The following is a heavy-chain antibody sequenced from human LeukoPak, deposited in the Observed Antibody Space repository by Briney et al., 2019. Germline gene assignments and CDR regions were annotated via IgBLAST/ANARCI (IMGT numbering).Heavy chain of an antibody. Sequence: SETLSLTCAVYGGSFSGYYWSWIRQPPGKGLEWIGGINHSGSTNYNPSLKSRVTISVDTSKNQISLKLSSVTAADTAVYYCARRDSGSSSRAFDIWGQGTMVTVSS. V-gene: IGHV4-34*01. CDR3: ARRDSGSSSRAFDI. CDR2: INHSGST. J-gene: IGHJ3*02. D-gene: IGHD1-26*01. CDR1: GGSFSGYY.